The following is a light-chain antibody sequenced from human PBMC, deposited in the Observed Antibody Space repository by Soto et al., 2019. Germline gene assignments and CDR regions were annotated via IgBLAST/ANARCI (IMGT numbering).Light chain of an antibody. Sequence: QSALTQPASVSGSPGQSSTIACTGTSSDVGGYNYVSWYKQHPGKAPKLMIYEVSNRPSGVSNRFSGSKSGNTVYLTISGLQAEDAFEYYCSADTSSSTLWVFGGGTQLTV. J-gene: IGLJ3*02. CDR1: SSDVGGYNY. CDR3: SADTSSSTLWV. CDR2: EVS. V-gene: IGLV2-14*01.